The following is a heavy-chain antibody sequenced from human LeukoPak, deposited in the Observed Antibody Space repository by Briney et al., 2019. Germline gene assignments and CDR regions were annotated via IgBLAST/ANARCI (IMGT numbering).Heavy chain of an antibody. CDR2: IRYDGSNK. CDR3: ARGLWELLSYNWFDP. CDR1: GFTFSSYN. Sequence: GSLRLSCAASGFTFSSYNTNWVRQAPGKGLEWVAFIRYDGSNKYYADSVKGRFTISRDNSKNTLYLQMNSLRAEDTAVYYCARGLWELLSYNWFDPWGQGTLVTVSS. D-gene: IGHD1-26*01. J-gene: IGHJ5*02. V-gene: IGHV3-30*02.